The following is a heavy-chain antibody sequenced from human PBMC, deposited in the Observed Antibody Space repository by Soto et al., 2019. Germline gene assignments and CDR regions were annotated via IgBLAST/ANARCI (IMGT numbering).Heavy chain of an antibody. CDR3: ARGRGYDSSDYYYAY. J-gene: IGHJ1*01. V-gene: IGHV1-69*01. CDR2: IIPMFGTA. CDR1: GGTFSRHA. D-gene: IGHD3-22*01. Sequence: QVQLVQSGAEVRKPGSSVKVSCKASGGTFSRHAISWVRQAPGQGLEWMGGIIPMFGTANHAQKFQGRATIIADESTSTAYMELSSLRSEDTAIYYCARGRGYDSSDYYYAYWGQGTVVIVSS.